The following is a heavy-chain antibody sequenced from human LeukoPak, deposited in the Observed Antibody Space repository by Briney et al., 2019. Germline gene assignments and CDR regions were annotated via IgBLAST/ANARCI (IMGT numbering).Heavy chain of an antibody. CDR2: ISSGSSYI. J-gene: IGHJ4*02. Sequence: GGSLRLSCAASGFTFSSYSMNWGRQAPGKGLEWVSSISSGSSYIYYADAVKGRFTTSRDNAKNSLYLQMNSLRAEDTALYYCARSVVSRQPPDYWGQGALVTVSS. V-gene: IGHV3-21*01. D-gene: IGHD3-22*01. CDR1: GFTFSSYS. CDR3: ARSVVSRQPPDY.